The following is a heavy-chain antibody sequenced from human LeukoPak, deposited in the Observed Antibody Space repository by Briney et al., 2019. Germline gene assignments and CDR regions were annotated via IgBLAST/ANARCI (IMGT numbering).Heavy chain of an antibody. CDR3: ARDLGSGWTRNWFDP. CDR2: ITSSGSTI. V-gene: IGHV3-11*01. J-gene: IGHJ5*02. CDR1: GFTFSDYY. D-gene: IGHD6-19*01. Sequence: GRSLRLSCAPSGFTFSDYYTSWIRQAPGKGLEWVSYITSSGSTIYYADSVKGRFTISRDNAENSLYPQMNSLRAEDTAVYYCARDLGSGWTRNWFDPWGQGTLVTVSS.